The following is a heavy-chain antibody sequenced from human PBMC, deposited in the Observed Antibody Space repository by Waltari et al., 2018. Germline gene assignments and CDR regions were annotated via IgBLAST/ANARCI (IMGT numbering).Heavy chain of an antibody. CDR1: GGSISSYY. CDR2: IYYSGST. D-gene: IGHD3-16*02. V-gene: IGHV4-59*01. CDR3: ARVPHMITFGGVIVSDAFDI. J-gene: IGHJ3*02. Sequence: QVQLQESGPGLVKPSETLSLTCTVSGGSISSYYWSWIRQPQGKGLEWIGYIYYSGSTNYNPSLKSRVTISVDTSKNQFSLKLSSVTAADTAVYYCARVPHMITFGGVIVSDAFDIWGQGTMVTVSS.